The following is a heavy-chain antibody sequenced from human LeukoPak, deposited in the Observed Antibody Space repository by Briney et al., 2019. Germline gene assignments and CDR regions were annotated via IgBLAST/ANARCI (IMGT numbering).Heavy chain of an antibody. V-gene: IGHV4-59*10. CDR2: IDTTGNT. CDR3: ARGKYYYDSNSSYRYFDP. D-gene: IGHD3-22*01. J-gene: IGHJ5*02. CDR1: GGSFSGYY. Sequence: PSETLSLTCAVYGGSFSGYYWSWIRQPAGKGLEWIGRIDTTGNTNYNPSLKSRVTMSIDTSKKQFSLKLSSVTAADTAVYYCARGKYYYDSNSSYRYFDPWGQGTLVTVSS.